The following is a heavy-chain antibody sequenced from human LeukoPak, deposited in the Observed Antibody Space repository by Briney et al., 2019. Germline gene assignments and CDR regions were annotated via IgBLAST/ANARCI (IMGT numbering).Heavy chain of an antibody. CDR1: GFTFSIYG. J-gene: IGHJ4*02. D-gene: IGHD3-22*01. Sequence: RPGGSLRLPCAASGFTFSIYGMHWVRQAPGKGLEWVAVISYDGSDKYYADSVKGRFTISRDNSKNTLYLQMNSLRAEDTAVYYCAKGPDSSGYYYYVDYWGRGTLVTVSS. CDR3: AKGPDSSGYYYYVDY. CDR2: ISYDGSDK. V-gene: IGHV3-30*18.